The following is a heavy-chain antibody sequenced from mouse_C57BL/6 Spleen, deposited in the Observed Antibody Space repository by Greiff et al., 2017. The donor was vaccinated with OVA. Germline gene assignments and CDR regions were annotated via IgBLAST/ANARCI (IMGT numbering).Heavy chain of an antibody. V-gene: IGHV14-4*01. D-gene: IGHD6-1*01. CDR1: GFNIKDDY. CDR3: TSAPFAY. CDR2: IDPENGDT. Sequence: VQLKQSGAELVRPGASVKLSCTASGFNIKDDYMHWVKQRPEQGLEWIGWIDPENGDTEYASKFHGKATITADTSSNTAYLQLSSLTSEDTAVYYCTSAPFAYWGQGTLVTVSA. J-gene: IGHJ3*01.